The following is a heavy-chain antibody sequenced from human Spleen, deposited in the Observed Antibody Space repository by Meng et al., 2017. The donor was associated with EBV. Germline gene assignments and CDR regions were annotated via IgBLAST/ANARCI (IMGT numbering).Heavy chain of an antibody. CDR2: IIETGSA. CDR1: XXSLSGFY. J-gene: IGHJ4*02. D-gene: IGHD2-15*01. V-gene: IGHV4-34*12. Sequence: QVQLEQWGAGLLKPSETLSLTCAVXXXSLSGFYWTWIRQAPGKGLEWIGEIIETGSANYNPSLKSRVTISVDTSNKQFSLRLRSVTAADTAVYYCASRIIGYCSSDNCPWDYYFDYWGQGALVTVSS. CDR3: ASRIIGYCSSDNCPWDYYFDY.